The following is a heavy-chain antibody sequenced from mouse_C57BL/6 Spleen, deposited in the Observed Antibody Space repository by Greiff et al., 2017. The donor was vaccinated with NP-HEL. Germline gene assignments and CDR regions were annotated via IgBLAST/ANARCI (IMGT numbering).Heavy chain of an antibody. J-gene: IGHJ4*01. CDR1: GFSFNTYA. CDR3: VTDGYYVGFLAMDY. CDR2: IRSKSNNYAT. V-gene: IGHV10-1*01. D-gene: IGHD2-3*01. Sequence: EVKLMESGGGLVQPKGSLKLSCAASGFSFNTYAMNWVRQAPGKGLEWVARIRSKSNNYATYYADSVKDRFTISRDDSESMLYLQMNNLKTEDTAMYYCVTDGYYVGFLAMDYWGQGTSVTVSS.